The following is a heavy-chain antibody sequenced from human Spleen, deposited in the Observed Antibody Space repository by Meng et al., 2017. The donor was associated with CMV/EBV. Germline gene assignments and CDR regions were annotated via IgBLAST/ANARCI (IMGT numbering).Heavy chain of an antibody. CDR1: GFTFSSYA. Sequence: GESLKISCAASGFTFSSYAMHWVRQAPGKGLEWVAVISYDGSNKYYADSVKGRFTISRDNSKNTLYLQMNSLRAEDTAVYYCARDSTYCSSTSCYTPGHYYGMDVWGQGTTVTVSS. J-gene: IGHJ6*02. CDR2: ISYDGSNK. CDR3: ARDSTYCSSTSCYTPGHYYGMDV. D-gene: IGHD2-2*02. V-gene: IGHV3-30-3*01.